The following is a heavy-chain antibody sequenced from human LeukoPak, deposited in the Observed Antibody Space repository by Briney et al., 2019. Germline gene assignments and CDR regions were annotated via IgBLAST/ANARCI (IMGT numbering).Heavy chain of an antibody. D-gene: IGHD1-26*01. CDR2: ISTSSTYI. Sequence: GGSLRLSCAASGFAFSKYSMNWVRQAPGKGLEWGSSISTSSTYIYYADSMKGRFTVSRDNANKSLYLQRSSLRAEDTAVYYCARAKPSGSYLYDYWGQGTLVTVSS. V-gene: IGHV3-21*01. CDR1: GFAFSKYS. CDR3: ARAKPSGSYLYDY. J-gene: IGHJ4*02.